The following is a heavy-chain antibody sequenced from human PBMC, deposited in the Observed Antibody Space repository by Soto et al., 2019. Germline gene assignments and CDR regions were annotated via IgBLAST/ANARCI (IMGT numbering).Heavy chain of an antibody. D-gene: IGHD5-12*01. CDR2: IKSKTDGGTT. CDR1: GFTFSNAW. CDR3: NTTGYKKYYYYYGMDV. J-gene: IGHJ6*02. Sequence: EVQLVESGGGLVKPGGSLRLSCAASGFTFSNAWMSWVRQAPGKGLEWVGRIKSKTDGGTTDYAAPVKGRFTISRDDSKNTLYLQMNSLKTEDTAVYYCNTTGYKKYYYYYGMDVWGQGTTVTVSS. V-gene: IGHV3-15*01.